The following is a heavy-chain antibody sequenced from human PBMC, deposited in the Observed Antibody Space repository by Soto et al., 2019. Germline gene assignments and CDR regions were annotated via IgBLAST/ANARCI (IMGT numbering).Heavy chain of an antibody. D-gene: IGHD3-22*01. V-gene: IGHV1-2*04. CDR1: GYTFTGYY. CDR2: INPNSGGT. CDR3: ARAQYYYDSSGYYYEAYYFDY. Sequence: ASVKVSCKASGYTFTGYYMHWVRQAPGQGLEWMGWINPNSGGTNYAQKFQGWVTMTRDTSISTSYMELSRLRSDDTAVYYCARAQYYYDSSGYYYEAYYFDYWGKGT. J-gene: IGHJ4*02.